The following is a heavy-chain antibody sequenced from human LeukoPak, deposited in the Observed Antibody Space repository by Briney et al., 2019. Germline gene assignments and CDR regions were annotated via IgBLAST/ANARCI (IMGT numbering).Heavy chain of an antibody. Sequence: SETLSLTCAVYGGSFSGYSWAWIRQPPGKGLEWIGEINHSGSTNYNPSLKSRVTISVDTSKNQFSLKLNSVTAADTAVYYCARHPRLPTDMDYYFDYWGQGTLVTVSS. CDR3: ARHPRLPTDMDYYFDY. CDR2: INHSGST. D-gene: IGHD1-1*01. V-gene: IGHV4-34*01. CDR1: GGSFSGYS. J-gene: IGHJ4*02.